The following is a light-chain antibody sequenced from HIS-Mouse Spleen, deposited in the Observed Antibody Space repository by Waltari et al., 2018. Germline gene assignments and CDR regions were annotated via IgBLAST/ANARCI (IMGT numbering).Light chain of an antibody. CDR1: QSISSW. CDR2: KAS. Sequence: DIQMTQSPSTLSASVRDRVNITCRASQSISSWLAWYQQKPGKAPKLLIYKASSLESGVPSRFSGSGSGTEFTLTISSLQPDDFATYYCQQYNSYTWTFGQGTKVEIK. CDR3: QQYNSYTWT. J-gene: IGKJ1*01. V-gene: IGKV1-5*03.